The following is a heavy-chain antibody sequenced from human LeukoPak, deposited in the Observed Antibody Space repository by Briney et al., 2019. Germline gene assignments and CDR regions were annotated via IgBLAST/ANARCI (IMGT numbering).Heavy chain of an antibody. D-gene: IGHD3-22*01. J-gene: IGHJ4*02. CDR1: GFTFGSYS. V-gene: IGHV3-21*01. Sequence: GGSLRLSCAASGFTFGSYSMNWVRQAPGKGLEWVSSISSSSYIYYADSVKGRFTISRDNAKNSLYLQMNSLRAEDTAVYYCARDLRTYYYDSSGHYWGQGTLVTVSS. CDR3: ARDLRTYYYDSSGHY. CDR2: ISSSSYI.